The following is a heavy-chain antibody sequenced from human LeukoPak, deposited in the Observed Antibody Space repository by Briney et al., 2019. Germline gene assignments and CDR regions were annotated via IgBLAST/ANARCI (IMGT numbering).Heavy chain of an antibody. CDR1: GYSFTSYW. CDR2: IYPGDSDT. CDR3: ARLWTADYYYYYMDV. J-gene: IGHJ6*03. D-gene: IGHD3/OR15-3a*01. V-gene: IGHV5-51*01. Sequence: GEALKISFKGSGYSFTSYWMGWVRRKPGKGGEWMGIIYPGDSDTRYSPSFQGQVTISADKSISTAYLQWSSLKASDTAMYYCARLWTADYYYYYMDVWGKGTTVTVSS.